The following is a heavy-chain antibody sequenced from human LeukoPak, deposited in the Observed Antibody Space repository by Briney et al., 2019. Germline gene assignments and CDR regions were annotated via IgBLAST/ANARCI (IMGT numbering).Heavy chain of an antibody. J-gene: IGHJ4*02. Sequence: GGSLRLSCAVSGFTVSSNYVSWVRQAPGKGLEWVSVIYSDGRTYYADSVKGRFTISRDNSKNTLYLQMNTLRAEDTAVYYCARDLGYSHVYSFNYWGQGTLVTVSS. CDR3: ARDLGYSHVYSFNY. CDR1: GFTVSSNY. V-gene: IGHV3-53*01. D-gene: IGHD5-18*01. CDR2: IYSDGRT.